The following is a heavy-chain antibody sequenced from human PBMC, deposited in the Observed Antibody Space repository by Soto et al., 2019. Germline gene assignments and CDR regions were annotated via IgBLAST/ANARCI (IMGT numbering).Heavy chain of an antibody. D-gene: IGHD2-15*01. CDR1: GFTFSSYA. CDR2: ISGSGGYT. Sequence: GGSLRLSCAASGFTFSSYAMSWVRQAPGKGLEWVSAISGSGGYTSYADSVKGRFAISRDNSENTLYLQMNSLRAEDTAVYYCAKDPRDIVVVVAATGFDNWGQAPLVTVSS. J-gene: IGHJ4*02. CDR3: AKDPRDIVVVVAATGFDN. V-gene: IGHV3-23*01.